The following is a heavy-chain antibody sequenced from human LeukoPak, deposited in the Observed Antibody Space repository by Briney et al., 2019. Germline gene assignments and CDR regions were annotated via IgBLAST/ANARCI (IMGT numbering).Heavy chain of an antibody. CDR2: ISGSGGST. Sequence: GGSLRLSCAASGFTFSSYAMSWVRQAPGKGLEWVSAISGSGGSTYYVDSVKGRFTISRDNSKDTLYLQMNSLRAEDTAVYYCAKRERERISWYFFDYWGQGTLVTVSS. CDR3: AKRERERISWYFFDY. V-gene: IGHV3-23*01. CDR1: GFTFSSYA. D-gene: IGHD6-13*01. J-gene: IGHJ4*02.